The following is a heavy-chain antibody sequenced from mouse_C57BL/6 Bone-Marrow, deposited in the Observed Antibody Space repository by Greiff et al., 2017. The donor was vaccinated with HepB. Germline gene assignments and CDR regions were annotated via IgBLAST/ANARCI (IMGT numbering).Heavy chain of an antibody. CDR2: IYPNNGDT. CDR1: GYTFTNYC. V-gene: IGHV1-61*01. CDR3: ARWTTVAVRFAFDY. Sequence: QVQLQQSGAELVRPGASVKLSCKASGYTFTNYCMNWVKQSPGQGLEWIGDIYPNNGDTHSNQKFKGKATVTVDKSSSTAYMKLRSLTSEDSAVYFCARWTTVAVRFAFDYWGQGITVTAAS. D-gene: IGHD1-1*01. J-gene: IGHJ4*01.